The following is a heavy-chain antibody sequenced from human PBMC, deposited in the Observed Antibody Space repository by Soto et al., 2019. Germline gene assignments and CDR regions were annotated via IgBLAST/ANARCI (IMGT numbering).Heavy chain of an antibody. V-gene: IGHV4-30-2*01. CDR2: IYHSGST. D-gene: IGHD3-16*01. Sequence: SETLSLTCAVSGGSISSGGYSWSWIRQPPGKGLEWIGYIYHSGSTYYNPSLKSRVTISVDRSKNQFSLKLSSVTAADTAVYYCARDLGGYDAFDIWGQGTMVT. J-gene: IGHJ3*02. CDR3: ARDLGGYDAFDI. CDR1: GGSISSGGYS.